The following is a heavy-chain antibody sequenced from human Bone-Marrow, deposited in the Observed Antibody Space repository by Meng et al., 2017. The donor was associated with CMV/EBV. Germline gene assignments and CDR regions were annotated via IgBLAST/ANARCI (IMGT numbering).Heavy chain of an antibody. CDR3: AASRYSGYDLSY. CDR2: INSDGSST. J-gene: IGHJ4*02. D-gene: IGHD5-12*01. CDR1: GFTFSSYW. V-gene: IGHV3-74*01. Sequence: GGSLRLSCAASGFTFSSYWMHWVRQAPGKGLVWVSRINSDGSSTSYADSVKGRFTISRDNAKNTLYLQMNSLRAEDTAVYYCAASRYSGYDLSYWGQGTRVSVSS.